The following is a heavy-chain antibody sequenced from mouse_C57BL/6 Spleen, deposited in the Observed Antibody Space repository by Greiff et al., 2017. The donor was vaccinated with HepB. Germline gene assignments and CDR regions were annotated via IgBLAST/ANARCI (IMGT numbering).Heavy chain of an antibody. D-gene: IGHD1-1*01. CDR2: IYPGSGNT. CDR3: ARDGDYYGSSYGAY. CDR1: GYTFTDYY. Sequence: QVHVKQSGAELVRPGASVKLSCKASGYTFTDYYINWVKQRPGQGLEWIARIYPGSGNTYYNEKFKGKATLTAEKSSSTAYMQLSSLTSEDSAVYFCARDGDYYGSSYGAYWGQGTLVTVSA. J-gene: IGHJ3*01. V-gene: IGHV1-76*01.